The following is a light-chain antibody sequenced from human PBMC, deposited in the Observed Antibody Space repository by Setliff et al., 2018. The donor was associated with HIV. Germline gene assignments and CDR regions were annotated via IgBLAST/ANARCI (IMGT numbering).Light chain of an antibody. CDR2: DNS. Sequence: SYELTQPPSVSVAPGKTARVTCGVNNIESKSVHWYQQKPGQAPVLVVYDNSDRPSGIPERFSGSNSGNTATLTISRVEAGDESDYYCQVWDSSSDHHVFGTGTKVTVL. CDR1: NIESKS. V-gene: IGLV3-21*03. CDR3: QVWDSSSDHHV. J-gene: IGLJ1*01.